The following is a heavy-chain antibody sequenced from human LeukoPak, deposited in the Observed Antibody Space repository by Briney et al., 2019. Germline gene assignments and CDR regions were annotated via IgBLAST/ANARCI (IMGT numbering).Heavy chain of an antibody. CDR2: ISYIGTT. Sequence: SEALPLTCAVSDDSFISHYWTWFRQPPGKGLEGIVYISYIGTTNYNPSLKSRVTISIDTSKNQFSLKLSSVTAADTAVYYCARDLVTVTKGFDIWGQGTMVSVSS. D-gene: IGHD4-17*01. CDR3: ARDLVTVTKGFDI. V-gene: IGHV4-59*11. J-gene: IGHJ3*02. CDR1: DDSFISHY.